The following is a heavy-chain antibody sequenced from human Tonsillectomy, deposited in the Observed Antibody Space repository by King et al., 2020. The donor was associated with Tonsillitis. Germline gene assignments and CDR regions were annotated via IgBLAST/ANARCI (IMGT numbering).Heavy chain of an antibody. D-gene: IGHD6-19*01. Sequence: QLQESGPGLVKPSETLSLTCTVSGGSISSRSYYWGWIRQPPGKGLEWIGSIYYSGSTYYNPSLKSRVTISVDTSKNQFSLKLSSVTAADTAVYSCARLIAVAGTYYFDYWGQGTLVTVSS. CDR3: ARLIAVAGTYYFDY. V-gene: IGHV4-39*01. CDR2: IYYSGST. J-gene: IGHJ4*02. CDR1: GGSISSRSYY.